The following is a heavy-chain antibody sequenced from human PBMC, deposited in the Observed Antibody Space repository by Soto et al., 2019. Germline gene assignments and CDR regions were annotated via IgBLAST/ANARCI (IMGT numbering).Heavy chain of an antibody. J-gene: IGHJ4*02. CDR2: IIPIFGTA. CDR3: ARDRNHYSSGPQDYFDY. Sequence: GASVKVSCKASGGTFSSYAISWVRQAPGQGLEWMGGIIPIFGTANYAQKFQGRVTITADESTSTAYMELSSLRSEDTAVYYCARDRNHYSSGPQDYFDYWGQGTLVTVSS. CDR1: GGTFSSYA. V-gene: IGHV1-69*13. D-gene: IGHD3-22*01.